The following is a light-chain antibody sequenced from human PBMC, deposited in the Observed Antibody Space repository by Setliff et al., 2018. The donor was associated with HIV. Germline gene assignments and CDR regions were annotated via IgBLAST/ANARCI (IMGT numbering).Light chain of an antibody. J-gene: IGLJ1*01. V-gene: IGLV2-14*03. Sequence: QSALTQPASVSGSPGQSITISCIGTSSDVGGYDFDSWYQQRPGKAPKLIIFDVSERPSGVSHRFSASKSGNTASLTISGLQTEDEANYFCASYRSPATYVFGIGTKVTVL. CDR3: ASYRSPATYV. CDR1: SSDVGGYDF. CDR2: DVS.